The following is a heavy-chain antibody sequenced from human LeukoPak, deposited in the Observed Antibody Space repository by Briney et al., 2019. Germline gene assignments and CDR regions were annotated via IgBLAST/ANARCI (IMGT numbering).Heavy chain of an antibody. V-gene: IGHV3-7*03. CDR3: ARVYDSSALDY. CDR2: IKQDGSEK. Sequence: PGGSLRLSCAASGFTFSSYWLSWVRQAPGKGLEWVANIKQDGSEKYYVDSVKGRFTISRDNAKNSLYLQMNSLRAKDTAVYYCARVYDSSALDYWGQGTLVTVSS. D-gene: IGHD3-22*01. CDR1: GFTFSSYW. J-gene: IGHJ4*02.